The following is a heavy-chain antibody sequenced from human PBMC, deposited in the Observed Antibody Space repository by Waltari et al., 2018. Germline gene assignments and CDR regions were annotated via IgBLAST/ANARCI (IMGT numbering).Heavy chain of an antibody. CDR1: GFTFSDYA. J-gene: IGHJ4*02. D-gene: IGHD1-1*01. V-gene: IGHV3-23*01. CDR2: ISGGGDST. Sequence: EVQLLESGGGLVQPGGSLRLSCAVSGFTFSDYAMSWVRQAPGKGLEWVSGISGGGDSTFYADSVKGRFTISRDNSRNTLYLQLNSLRAEDTALYYCAKDRVTTGLYYFNYWGQGTLVTVSS. CDR3: AKDRVTTGLYYFNY.